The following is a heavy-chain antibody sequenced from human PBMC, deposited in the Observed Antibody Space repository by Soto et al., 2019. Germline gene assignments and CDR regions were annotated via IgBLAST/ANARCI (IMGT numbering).Heavy chain of an antibody. Sequence: SQTLSLTCAISGDSVSSNSAAWNWIRQSPSRGLEWLGRTYYRSKWYNDYAVSVKSRITINPDTSKNQFSLQLNSVTPEDTAVYYCARSVLGYCSSTSCSGGIDYWGQGTLVTVSS. CDR2: TYYRSKWYN. D-gene: IGHD2-2*01. J-gene: IGHJ4*02. CDR1: GDSVSSNSAA. CDR3: ARSVLGYCSSTSCSGGIDY. V-gene: IGHV6-1*01.